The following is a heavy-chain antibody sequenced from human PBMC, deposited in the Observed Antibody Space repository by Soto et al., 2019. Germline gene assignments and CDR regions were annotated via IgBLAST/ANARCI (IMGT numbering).Heavy chain of an antibody. CDR3: ARGMVRGVIRANYYGMDV. J-gene: IGHJ6*02. CDR1: GYTFTGYY. V-gene: IGHV1-2*04. Sequence: GASVKVSCKAYGYTFTGYYMHWVRQAPGQGLEWMGWINPNSGGTNYAQKLQGWVTMTRDTSISTAYMELSRLRSDDTAVYYCARGMVRGVIRANYYGMDVWGQGTTVTVSS. CDR2: INPNSGGT. D-gene: IGHD3-10*01.